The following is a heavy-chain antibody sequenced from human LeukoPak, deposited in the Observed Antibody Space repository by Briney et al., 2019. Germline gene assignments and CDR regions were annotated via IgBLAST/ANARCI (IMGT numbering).Heavy chain of an antibody. CDR3: ATDLIHYYASGAKT. D-gene: IGHD3-10*01. J-gene: IGHJ5*02. Sequence: AGGSLRLSCAASGFTFSNYNMNWVRQAPGKGLEWVSSISTSGSYIYYANSMKGRFTISRDNAKNSLYLQMNSLRVEDSAVYYCATDLIHYYASGAKTWGQGTLVTVSS. CDR1: GFTFSNYN. CDR2: ISTSGSYI. V-gene: IGHV3-21*01.